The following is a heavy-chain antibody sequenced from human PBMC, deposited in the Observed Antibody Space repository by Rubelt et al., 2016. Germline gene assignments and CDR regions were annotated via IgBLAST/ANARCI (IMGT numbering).Heavy chain of an antibody. D-gene: IGHD1-26*01. CDR1: GFTFNNYW. CDR2: IKQDGSEK. Sequence: GFTFNNYWMNWVRQAPGKGLEWVANIKQDGSEKYYVDSVKGRFTIPRDNAKNSLYLQMNSLRAEDTAVYYCAREGDIVGATTAFDYWGQGTLVTVSS. CDR3: AREGDIVGATTAFDY. V-gene: IGHV3-7*01. J-gene: IGHJ4*02.